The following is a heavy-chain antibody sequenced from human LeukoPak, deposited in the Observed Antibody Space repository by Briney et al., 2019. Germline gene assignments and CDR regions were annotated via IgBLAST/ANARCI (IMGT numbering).Heavy chain of an antibody. D-gene: IGHD5-18*01. CDR3: ARGRGYRDGYPFDY. Sequence: SETLSLTCTVSGGSINNYYWNWIRRPPGKGLEWIGYIHYSGSTNYSPSLKSRVTISVDTSKSQFSLKLTSVTAADTAVYYCARGRGYRDGYPFDYWGQGTLVTVSS. CDR1: GGSINNYY. J-gene: IGHJ4*02. CDR2: IHYSGST. V-gene: IGHV4-59*01.